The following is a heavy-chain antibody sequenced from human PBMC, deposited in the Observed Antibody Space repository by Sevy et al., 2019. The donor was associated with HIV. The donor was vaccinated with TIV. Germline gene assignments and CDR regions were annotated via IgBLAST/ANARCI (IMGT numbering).Heavy chain of an antibody. CDR3: ARALADYYYGMDV. CDR1: GVSISGYY. Sequence: SETLSLTCTVSGVSISGYYWSWIRQPPGKGLEWIGYIFYSGSTNYNPSLKSRVTISKDMSKNQFSLKLNSVTGADTAVYYCARALADYYYGMDVWGQGTTVTVSS. J-gene: IGHJ6*02. V-gene: IGHV4-59*01. CDR2: IFYSGST.